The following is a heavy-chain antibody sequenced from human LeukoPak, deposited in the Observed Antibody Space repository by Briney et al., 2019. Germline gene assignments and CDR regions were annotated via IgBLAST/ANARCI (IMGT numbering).Heavy chain of an antibody. V-gene: IGHV1-69*04. CDR3: AGYYYDSSGYDNWFDP. D-gene: IGHD3-22*01. J-gene: IGHJ5*02. CDR1: GGTFSSYA. CDR2: IIPILGIA. Sequence: SVKVSCKASGGTFSSYAISWARQAPGQGLEWMGRIIPILGIANYAQKFQGRVTITADKSTSTAYMELSSLRSEDTAVYYCAGYYYDSSGYDNWFDPWGQGTLVTVSS.